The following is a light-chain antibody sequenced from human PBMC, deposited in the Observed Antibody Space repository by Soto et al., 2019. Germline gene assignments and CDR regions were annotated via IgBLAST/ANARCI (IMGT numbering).Light chain of an antibody. J-gene: IGLJ1*01. CDR1: SSNIGAGYD. Sequence: QSVLAQPPSVSGAPGQKVTISCTGSSSNIGAGYDLHWYQQLPGTAPKLLLYGNSNRPSGVPDRFSGSKSGTSASLAITGLQAEDEADYYYQSYDSSLSAYVFGTGTKLTVL. V-gene: IGLV1-40*01. CDR2: GNS. CDR3: QSYDSSLSAYV.